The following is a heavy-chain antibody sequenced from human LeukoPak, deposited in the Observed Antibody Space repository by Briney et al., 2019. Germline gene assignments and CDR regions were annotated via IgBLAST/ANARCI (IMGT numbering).Heavy chain of an antibody. J-gene: IGHJ4*02. D-gene: IGHD2-15*01. Sequence: GGSLRLSCAASGFTLSSYPMHWVRQAPGKGLEWVAVISYDGSNKYYADSVKGRFTISRDNSKNTLYLQMNSLRAEDTAVYYCAKDGGRVYFDYWGQGTLVTVSS. CDR2: ISYDGSNK. CDR1: GFTLSSYP. CDR3: AKDGGRVYFDY. V-gene: IGHV3-30*04.